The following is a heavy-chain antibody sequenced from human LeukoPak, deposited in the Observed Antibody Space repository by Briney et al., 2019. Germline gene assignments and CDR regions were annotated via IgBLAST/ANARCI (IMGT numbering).Heavy chain of an antibody. D-gene: IGHD3-22*01. CDR1: GFSFSTYG. Sequence: GGSLRLSCAASGFSFSTYGMHWVRQAPGKGLEWVAFISYDGSNKYYVDSMKGRFTISRDNSKNTLSLQMNSLREEDTAVYYCAKGPQYYYDTSGEVDYWGQGTLVTVSP. J-gene: IGHJ4*02. V-gene: IGHV3-30*02. CDR3: AKGPQYYYDTSGEVDY. CDR2: ISYDGSNK.